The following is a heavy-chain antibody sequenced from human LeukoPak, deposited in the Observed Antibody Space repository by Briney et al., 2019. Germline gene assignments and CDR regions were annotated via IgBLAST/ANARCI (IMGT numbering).Heavy chain of an antibody. CDR3: AREVWGIVGATTYFDY. Sequence: GRSPRLSCAASGFTFSSYAMHWVRQAPGKGLEWVAVISYDGSNKYYADSVKGRFTISRDNSKNTLYLRMNSLRAEDTAVYYCAREVWGIVGATTYFDYWGQGTLVTVSS. D-gene: IGHD1-26*01. J-gene: IGHJ4*02. CDR1: GFTFSSYA. CDR2: ISYDGSNK. V-gene: IGHV3-30-3*01.